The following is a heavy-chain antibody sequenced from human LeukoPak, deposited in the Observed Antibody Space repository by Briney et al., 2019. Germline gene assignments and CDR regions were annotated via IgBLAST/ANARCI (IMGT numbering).Heavy chain of an antibody. V-gene: IGHV3-30*18. Sequence: GGSLRLSCAASGFTFSSYGMHRVRQAPGKGLEWVAVISYDGSNKYYADSVKGRFTISRDNSKNTLYLQMNSLRAEDTAVYYCAKLSGRAVAGTLGYWGQGTLVTVSS. CDR3: AKLSGRAVAGTLGY. D-gene: IGHD6-19*01. J-gene: IGHJ4*02. CDR2: ISYDGSNK. CDR1: GFTFSSYG.